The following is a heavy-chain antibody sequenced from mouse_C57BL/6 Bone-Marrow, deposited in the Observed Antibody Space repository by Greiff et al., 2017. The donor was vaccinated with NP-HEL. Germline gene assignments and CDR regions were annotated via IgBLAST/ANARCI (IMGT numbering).Heavy chain of an antibody. CDR3: ARGSWFAY. CDR2: IDPSDSYT. J-gene: IGHJ3*01. CDR1: GYTFTSYW. V-gene: IGHV1-69*01. Sequence: QVQLQQPGAELVMPGASVKLSCKASGYTFTSYWMHWVKQRPGQGLEWIGEIDPSDSYTNYNQKFKGKSTLTEDKSSSTAYMQLSSLTSEDSAVYYCARGSWFAYWGQGTLVTVSA.